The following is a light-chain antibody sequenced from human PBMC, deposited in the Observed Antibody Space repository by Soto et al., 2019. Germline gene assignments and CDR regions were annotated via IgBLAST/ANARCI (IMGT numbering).Light chain of an antibody. V-gene: IGKV1-5*01. CDR3: QQYNSYSQT. CDR2: DAS. CDR1: QSISSW. Sequence: DIQMTQSPSTLSASVGDRVTITCRASQSISSWLAWYQQKPGKAPKLLIYDASSLESGVPSRFSGSGSGTEVTLTISSLQPDDFATYSCQQYNSYSQTFGQGTKVEIK. J-gene: IGKJ1*01.